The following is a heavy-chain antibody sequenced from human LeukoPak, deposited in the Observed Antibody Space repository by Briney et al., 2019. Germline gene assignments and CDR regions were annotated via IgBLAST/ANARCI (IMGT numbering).Heavy chain of an antibody. CDR1: GGTFSNYA. D-gene: IGHD3-9*01. CDR2: IIPILDIA. J-gene: IGHJ4*02. V-gene: IGHV1-69*04. Sequence: SVKVSCKASGGTFSNYAISWVRQAPGQGLEWMGRIIPILDIANYAQKFQGTVTITADKSTSTAYMELSSLRSDDTAMYYCGRASGYFDEPSHYYLDSWGQGTLVAVSS. CDR3: GRASGYFDEPSHYYLDS.